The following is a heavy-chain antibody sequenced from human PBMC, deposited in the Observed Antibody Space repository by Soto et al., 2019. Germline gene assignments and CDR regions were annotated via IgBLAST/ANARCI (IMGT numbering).Heavy chain of an antibody. CDR2: IYYIGNT. V-gene: IGHV4-39*01. J-gene: IGHJ4*02. Sequence: QLQLQESGSGLVKPSETLSLTCIVSNGSISSRSSYWGWIRQTPGKGLEWIGSIYYIGNTCYNPSLKSRVTISIDKSKTQFSLKMNSVTAADTAVYFCGGQDYGAKGYDFENWGQGALGNVAS. CDR3: GGQDYGAKGYDFEN. CDR1: NGSISSRSSY. D-gene: IGHD4-17*01.